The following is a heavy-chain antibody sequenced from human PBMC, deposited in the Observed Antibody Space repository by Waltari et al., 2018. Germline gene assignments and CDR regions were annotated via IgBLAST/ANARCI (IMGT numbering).Heavy chain of an antibody. CDR2: IYYSGST. J-gene: IGHJ6*03. CDR1: GGSISSSSYY. D-gene: IGHD3-3*01. CDR3: ARVTAFWSGYYYYYYYMDV. V-gene: IGHV4-39*07. Sequence: QLQLQESGPGLVKPSETLSLTCTVSGGSISSSSYYWGWIRQPPGKGLEWIGSIYYSGSTYYNPSLKSRVTISVDTSKNQFSLKLSSVTAADTAVYYCARVTAFWSGYYYYYYYMDVWGKGTTVTVSS.